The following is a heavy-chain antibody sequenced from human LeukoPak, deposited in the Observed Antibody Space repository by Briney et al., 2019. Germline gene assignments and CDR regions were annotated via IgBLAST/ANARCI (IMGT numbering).Heavy chain of an antibody. CDR1: GFTFSSYA. Sequence: GGSLRLSCAASGFTFSSYAMSWVRQAPGKGLEWVSAISGSGGSTYYADSVKGRFTISRDNSKNTLYPQMNSLRAEDTAVYYCAKDQRPSTYYYDSSGCSFDYWGQGTLVTVSS. J-gene: IGHJ4*02. CDR3: AKDQRPSTYYYDSSGCSFDY. CDR2: ISGSGGST. D-gene: IGHD3-22*01. V-gene: IGHV3-23*01.